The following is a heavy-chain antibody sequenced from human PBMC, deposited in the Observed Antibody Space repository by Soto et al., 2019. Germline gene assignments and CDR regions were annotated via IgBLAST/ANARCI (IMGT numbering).Heavy chain of an antibody. J-gene: IGHJ6*02. Sequence: SETLSLTCTVSGGSISSGDYYWSWIRQPPGKGLEWIGEINHSGSTNYNPSLKSRVTISVDTSKNQFSLKLSSVTAADTAVYYCATQIVGATYYYYYGMDVWGQGTTVTVSS. CDR3: ATQIVGATYYYYYGMDV. D-gene: IGHD1-26*01. CDR2: INHSGST. CDR1: GGSISSGDYY. V-gene: IGHV4-39*01.